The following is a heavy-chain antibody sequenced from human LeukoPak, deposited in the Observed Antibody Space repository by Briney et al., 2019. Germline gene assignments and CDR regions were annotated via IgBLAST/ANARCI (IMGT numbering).Heavy chain of an antibody. D-gene: IGHD6-13*01. J-gene: IGHJ6*02. V-gene: IGHV3-7*02. Sequence: GGSLRLSCAASGFTFSSYWTSWVRQAPGKGLEWVANIKQDGSEKYYVDSVKGRFTISRDNAKNSLYLQMNSLRAEDTAVYYCVSQQLADYYYYGMDVWGQGTTVTVSS. CDR2: IKQDGSEK. CDR3: VSQQLADYYYYGMDV. CDR1: GFTFSSYW.